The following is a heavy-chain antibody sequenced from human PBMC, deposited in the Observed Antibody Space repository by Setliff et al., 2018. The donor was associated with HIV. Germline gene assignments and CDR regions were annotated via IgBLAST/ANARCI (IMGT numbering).Heavy chain of an antibody. CDR3: ARGRRSTSSYYYYYYMDV. V-gene: IGHV4-59*01. Sequence: SETLSLTCTVSGGSISSYYWSWIRQPPGKGLEWIGYIYYSGSTNYNPSLKSRVTISVDTSKNQSSLKLSSVTAADTAVYYCARGRRSTSSYYYYYYMDVWGKGTTVTVSS. CDR1: GGSISSYY. J-gene: IGHJ6*03. D-gene: IGHD2-2*01. CDR2: IYYSGST.